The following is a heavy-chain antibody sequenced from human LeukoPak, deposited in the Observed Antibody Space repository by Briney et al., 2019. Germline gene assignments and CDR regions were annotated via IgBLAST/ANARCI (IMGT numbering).Heavy chain of an antibody. CDR1: GFTFSSYA. CDR2: ISGSGGST. D-gene: IGHD6-19*01. V-gene: IGHV3-23*01. Sequence: PGGSLRLSCAASGFTFSSYAMSWVRQAPGKGLEWVSAISGSGGSTYYADSVKGRFTISRGNSKNTLYLQMNSLRAEDTAVYYCAIAGYSSGWDRGQYYFDYWGQGTLVTVSS. J-gene: IGHJ4*02. CDR3: AIAGYSSGWDRGQYYFDY.